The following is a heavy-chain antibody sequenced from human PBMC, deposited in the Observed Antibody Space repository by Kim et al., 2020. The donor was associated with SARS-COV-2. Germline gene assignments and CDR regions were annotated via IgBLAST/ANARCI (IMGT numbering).Heavy chain of an antibody. D-gene: IGHD6-19*01. CDR3: AIDFYGVGSSDWYDVFDY. J-gene: IGHJ4*02. V-gene: IGHV1-18*01. Sequence: ASVKVSCKASGYTFTSYGISWVRQAPGQGLEWMGWISGNNGNTKYAQKLQGRVTMTTDTSTNTAYMELRSLRSDDTAVYYCAIDFYGVGSSDWYDVFDYWGQGTLVTVSS. CDR2: ISGNNGNT. CDR1: GYTFTSYG.